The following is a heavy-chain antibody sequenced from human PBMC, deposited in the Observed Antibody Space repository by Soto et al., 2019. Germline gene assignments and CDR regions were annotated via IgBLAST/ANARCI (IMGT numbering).Heavy chain of an antibody. D-gene: IGHD3-10*01. Sequence: QVQLVESGGGVVQPGRSLRLSCAASGFTFSSYAMHWVRQDPGKGLEWVAVISYDGSNKYYADSVKGRFTIYRDNSKSTLYLQMNSLRAEDTAVYYCARDDYGSGSRDYWGQGTLVTVSS. J-gene: IGHJ4*02. V-gene: IGHV3-30-3*01. CDR3: ARDDYGSGSRDY. CDR1: GFTFSSYA. CDR2: ISYDGSNK.